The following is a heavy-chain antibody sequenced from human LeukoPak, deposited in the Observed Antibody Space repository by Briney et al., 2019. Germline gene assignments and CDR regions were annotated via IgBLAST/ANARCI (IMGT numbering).Heavy chain of an antibody. CDR3: ARDPPVVAARPYYYYMDV. Sequence: SETLSLTCSVSGGSISSYYWSWIRQPPGKGLEWIGYVYYSGSTNYNPSLKSRVTISVDTSKNQFSLKLSSVTAADTAVYYCARDPPVVAARPYYYYMDVWGKGTTVTVSS. CDR2: VYYSGST. CDR1: GGSISSYY. J-gene: IGHJ6*03. V-gene: IGHV4-59*01. D-gene: IGHD2-15*01.